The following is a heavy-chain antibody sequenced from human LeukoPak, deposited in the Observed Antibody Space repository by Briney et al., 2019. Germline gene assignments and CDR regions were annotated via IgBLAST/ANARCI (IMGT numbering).Heavy chain of an antibody. CDR2: IYTSGST. CDR3: AGIAAAHNWFDP. J-gene: IGHJ5*02. V-gene: IGHV4-4*07. CDR1: GGSISSYY. D-gene: IGHD6-13*01. Sequence: RSSETLSLTCTVSGGSISSYYWSWVRQPAGKGLEWIGRIYTSGSTNYNPSLKSRVTMSVDTSKNQFSLKLSSVTAADTAVYYCAGIAAAHNWFDPWGQGTLVTVSS.